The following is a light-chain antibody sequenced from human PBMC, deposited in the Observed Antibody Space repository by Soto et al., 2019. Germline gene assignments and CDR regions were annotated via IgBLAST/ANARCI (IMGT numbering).Light chain of an antibody. J-gene: IGLJ2*01. V-gene: IGLV3-21*02. Sequence: SYELTQPPSVSVAPGQTARITCGGNNIGSKSVHWYQQMPGQAPVLVVYDDSDRPSGIPERFSGSNSGNTATLTISRVEAGDEADYYCQVWDSSSDLVVFGGGTKLTVL. CDR3: QVWDSSSDLVV. CDR1: NIGSKS. CDR2: DDS.